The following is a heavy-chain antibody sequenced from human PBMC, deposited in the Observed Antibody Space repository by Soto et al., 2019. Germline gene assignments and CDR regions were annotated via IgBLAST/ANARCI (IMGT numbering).Heavy chain of an antibody. CDR2: IGTAGDT. J-gene: IGHJ6*02. CDR1: GFTFSSYD. D-gene: IGHD2-15*01. CDR3: AREPRYCSGGSCYPRRNGMDV. V-gene: IGHV3-13*01. Sequence: VGSLRLSCAASGFTFSSYDMHWVRQATGKGLEWVSAIGTAGDTYYPGSVKGRFTISRENAKNSLYLQMNSLRAGDTAVYYCAREPRYCSGGSCYPRRNGMDVWGQGTTVTVSS.